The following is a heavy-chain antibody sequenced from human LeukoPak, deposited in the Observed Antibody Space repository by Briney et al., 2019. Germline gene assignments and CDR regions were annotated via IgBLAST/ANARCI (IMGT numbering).Heavy chain of an antibody. V-gene: IGHV1-58*01. CDR1: GFTFTSSA. J-gene: IGHJ4*02. Sequence: SVKVSCKASGFTFTSSAVQWVRQARGQRLEWIGWIVVGSGNTNYAQKFQERVTITRDMSTSTAYMELSSLRSEDTAVYYCAADLETYYDFWSGYYHIGGPFDYWGQGTLVTVSS. D-gene: IGHD3-3*01. CDR2: IVVGSGNT. CDR3: AADLETYYDFWSGYYHIGGPFDY.